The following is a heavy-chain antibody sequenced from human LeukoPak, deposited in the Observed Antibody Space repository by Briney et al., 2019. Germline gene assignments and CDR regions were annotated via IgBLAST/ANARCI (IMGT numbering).Heavy chain of an antibody. V-gene: IGHV3-33*01. D-gene: IGHD2/OR15-2a*01. CDR2: IWYDGSNK. J-gene: IGHJ4*02. CDR3: AREGPRGNSQFDY. Sequence: GGSLRLSCAASGFTFSSYGMHWVRQAPGKGLEWVALIWYDGSNKYYADSVRGRLTISRDNSKNTLYLQMNSLRAEDTAVYYCAREGPRGNSQFDYWGQGTLVTVSS. CDR1: GFTFSSYG.